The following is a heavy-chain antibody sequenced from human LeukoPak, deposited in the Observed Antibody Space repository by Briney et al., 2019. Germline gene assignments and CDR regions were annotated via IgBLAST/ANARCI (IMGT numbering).Heavy chain of an antibody. Sequence: SETLSLTCAVYGGSFSGYYWSWIRQPPGKGLEWIGEINHSGSTNYNPSLKSRVTISVDTSKNQFSLKLSSVTAADTAVYYCAALPRMTTPIDYWGQGTLVTVSS. V-gene: IGHV4-34*01. CDR3: AALPRMTTPIDY. CDR1: GGSFSGYY. J-gene: IGHJ4*02. CDR2: INHSGST. D-gene: IGHD4-17*01.